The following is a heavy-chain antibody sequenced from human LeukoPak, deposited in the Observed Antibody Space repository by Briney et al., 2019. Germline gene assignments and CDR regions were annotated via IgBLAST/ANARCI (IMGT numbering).Heavy chain of an antibody. Sequence: GASVKVSCKASGYTFSTYGISWVRQAPGQGLEWMGWISAYTGNTNYAQNVQGRVTMTTDTSTSTAYLELRSLRSDDTAVYYCARDCGNCGGAPDDTFDIWGQGTIVTVSS. CDR1: GYTFSTYG. V-gene: IGHV1-18*01. D-gene: IGHD1-14*01. CDR3: ARDCGNCGGAPDDTFDI. J-gene: IGHJ3*02. CDR2: ISAYTGNT.